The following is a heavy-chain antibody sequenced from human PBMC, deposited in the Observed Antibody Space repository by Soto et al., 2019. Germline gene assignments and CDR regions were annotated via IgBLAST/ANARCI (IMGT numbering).Heavy chain of an antibody. CDR2: ISYSGNT. CDR3: ARTVVVTDIHGP. V-gene: IGHV4-31*03. D-gene: IGHD2-21*02. J-gene: IGHJ5*02. Sequence: SETLSLTCTVSGGSISGGSFYWSWIRQHPGKGLEWVGYISYSGNTYYNASLQSRISMSLDSSKNQFSLTLSSVTAADTAVYYCARTVVVTDIHGPWGQGTLVTVSS. CDR1: GGSISGGSFY.